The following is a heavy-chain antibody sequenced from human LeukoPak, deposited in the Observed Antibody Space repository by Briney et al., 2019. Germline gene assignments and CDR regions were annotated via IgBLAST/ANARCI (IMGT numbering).Heavy chain of an antibody. CDR2: IRRGGGST. Sequence: GRSLRLSCAASAFTFSSYDMTWARQAPGEGLEWVSVIRRGGGSTAYADSVKGRFTISRDNSKNILYLQMNSLRAEDTAVYYCASKIGYCSSVSCYLDYWGQGTLVTVSS. V-gene: IGHV3-23*01. J-gene: IGHJ4*02. CDR3: ASKIGYCSSVSCYLDY. D-gene: IGHD2-15*01. CDR1: AFTFSSYD.